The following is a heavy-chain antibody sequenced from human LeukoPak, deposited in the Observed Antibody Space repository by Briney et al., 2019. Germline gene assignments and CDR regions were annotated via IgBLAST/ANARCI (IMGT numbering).Heavy chain of an antibody. J-gene: IGHJ5*02. CDR1: GYSVTSYW. V-gene: IGHV5-51*01. CDR3: ARLSNDSSKWFWFDP. Sequence: GESLKISCKGSGYSVTSYWIGWVRQMPGKGLEWMGIVYPGDSDTRYSPSFQGQVTISADKSISTAYLQWSSLKASDTAMYYCARLSNDSSKWFWFDPWGQGTLVTVSS. CDR2: VYPGDSDT. D-gene: IGHD3-22*01.